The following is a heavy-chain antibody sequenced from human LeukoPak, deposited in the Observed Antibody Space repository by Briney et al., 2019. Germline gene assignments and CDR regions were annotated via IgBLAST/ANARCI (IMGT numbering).Heavy chain of an antibody. CDR1: GYTFTGYY. CDR3: ARGSIVGATFDYFDY. V-gene: IGHV1-2*02. Sequence: ASVKVSCKASGYTFTGYYIHWVRQAPGQGLEWMGWINPNSGGTNNAQKFQGRVTMTRDTSISTAYMDLSRLRSHDTAVYYCARGSIVGATFDYFDYWGQGTLVTVSS. J-gene: IGHJ4*02. CDR2: INPNSGGT. D-gene: IGHD1-26*01.